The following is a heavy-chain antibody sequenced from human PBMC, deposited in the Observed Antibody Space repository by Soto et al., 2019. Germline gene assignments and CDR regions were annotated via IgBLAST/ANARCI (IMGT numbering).Heavy chain of an antibody. CDR2: ISSSSSYI. V-gene: IGHV3-21*01. D-gene: IGHD3-3*01. Sequence: PVGSLRLSCAASGFTFSSYSMNWVRQAPGKGLEWVSSISSSSSYIYYADSVKGRFTISRDNAKNSLYLQMNSLRAEDTAVYYCARHFPYLFGVVIIRDYYYYGMDVWGQGTTVTVSS. CDR1: GFTFSSYS. CDR3: ARHFPYLFGVVIIRDYYYYGMDV. J-gene: IGHJ6*02.